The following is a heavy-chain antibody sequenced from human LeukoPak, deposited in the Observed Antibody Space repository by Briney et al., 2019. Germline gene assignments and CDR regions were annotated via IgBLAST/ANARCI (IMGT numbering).Heavy chain of an antibody. CDR3: AKEGGSGSYYKGQGNMDV. CDR1: GFTFSSYS. V-gene: IGHV3-23*01. D-gene: IGHD3-10*01. Sequence: PGGSLRLSCAASGFTFSSYSMYWVRQAPGKGLEWVSAISGSGGSTYYADSVKGRFTISRDTSKHTLYLQMNSLRAEDTAVYYCAKEGGSGSYYKGQGNMDVWGKGTTVTVSS. CDR2: ISGSGGST. J-gene: IGHJ6*04.